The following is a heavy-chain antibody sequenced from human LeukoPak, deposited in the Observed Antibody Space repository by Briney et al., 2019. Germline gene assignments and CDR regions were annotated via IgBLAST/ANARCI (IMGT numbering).Heavy chain of an antibody. CDR1: GGSISSSNW. CDR3: ASLRAIYFDY. CDR2: IYHSGST. J-gene: IGHJ4*02. V-gene: IGHV4-4*02. Sequence: SETLSLTCAVSGGSISSSNWWSWVRQPPGKGLEWIGEIYHSGSTNYNPSLKSRVTISVGKSKNQFSLKLSSVTAADTAVYYCASLRAIYFDYWGQGTLVTVSS.